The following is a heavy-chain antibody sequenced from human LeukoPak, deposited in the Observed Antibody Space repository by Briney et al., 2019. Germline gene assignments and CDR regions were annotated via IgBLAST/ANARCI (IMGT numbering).Heavy chain of an antibody. D-gene: IGHD3-22*01. CDR1: GYTVTGYY. Sequence: ASVKVSCKASGYTVTGYYMHWVRQAPGQGLEWMGWINPNSGGTNYAQKLQGRVTMTTDTSTSTAYMELRSLRSDDTAVYYCARERKNPDSSGYRYDYWGQGTLVTVSS. J-gene: IGHJ4*02. CDR3: ARERKNPDSSGYRYDY. CDR2: INPNSGGT. V-gene: IGHV1-2*02.